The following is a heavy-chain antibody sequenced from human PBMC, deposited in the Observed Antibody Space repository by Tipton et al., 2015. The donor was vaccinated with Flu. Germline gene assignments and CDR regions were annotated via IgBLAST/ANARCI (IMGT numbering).Heavy chain of an antibody. J-gene: IGHJ5*02. CDR1: GGSITSYY. CDR2: IYYSGST. Sequence: LRPSCTVSGGSITSYYWSWIRQPPGKGLEWIGYIYYSGSTNYNPSLKSRVTISVDTSKNQFSLELISVTAADTAVYYCARIQGGYYGSESYDTWGQGMLVTVSS. V-gene: IGHV4-59*01. D-gene: IGHD3-10*01. CDR3: ARIQGGYYGSESYDT.